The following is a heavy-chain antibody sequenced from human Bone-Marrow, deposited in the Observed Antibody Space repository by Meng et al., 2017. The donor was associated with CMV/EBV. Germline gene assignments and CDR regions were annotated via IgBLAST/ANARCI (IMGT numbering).Heavy chain of an antibody. Sequence: SVKVSCKASGGSFSSYTVSWVRQAAGQGFEWMGRIVPVLVKANYAQKFQGKVTITADKSTNTIYMELTSLRSEDTAIYYCARGENWSYEGTWTYWSQGTLVTVSS. V-gene: IGHV1-69*08. CDR2: IVPVLVKA. CDR1: GGSFSSYT. J-gene: IGHJ1*01. CDR3: ARGENWSYEGTWTY. D-gene: IGHD1-7*01.